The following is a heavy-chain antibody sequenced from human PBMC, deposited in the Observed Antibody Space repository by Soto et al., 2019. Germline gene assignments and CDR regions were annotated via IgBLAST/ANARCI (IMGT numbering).Heavy chain of an antibody. D-gene: IGHD3-22*01. V-gene: IGHV1-46*03. CDR1: GDTLSTYY. CDR2: INPRSGKT. CDR3: ARGVGYSDSSGYPVDY. Sequence: VQLVQSGAEVKRPGASVKISCKASGDTLSTYYMHWARQAPGQGLEWMGIINPRSGKTNYPQKFQGRVTMTRDTSTTTVYMELSTLRSEDTAMYYCARGVGYSDSSGYPVDYWGQGTLVTVSS. J-gene: IGHJ4*02.